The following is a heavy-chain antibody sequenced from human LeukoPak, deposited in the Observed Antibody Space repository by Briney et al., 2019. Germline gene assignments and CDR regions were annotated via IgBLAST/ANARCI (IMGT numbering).Heavy chain of an antibody. CDR2: ISSSGSTI. CDR1: GFTFSSWS. D-gene: IGHD6-13*01. V-gene: IGHV3-48*04. CDR3: ARYRHYSSSWYYPTWFDP. Sequence: PGGSLRLSCAASGFTFSSWSMNWVRQAPGKGLEWVSYISSSGSTIYYADSVKGRFTISRDNAKNSLYLQMNSLRAEDTAVYYCARYRHYSSSWYYPTWFDPWGQGTLVTVSS. J-gene: IGHJ5*02.